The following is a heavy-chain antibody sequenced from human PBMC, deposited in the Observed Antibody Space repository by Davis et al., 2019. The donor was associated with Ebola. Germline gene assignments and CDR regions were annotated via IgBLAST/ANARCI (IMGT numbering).Heavy chain of an antibody. J-gene: IGHJ6*03. CDR3: ARDRPIVVVPAATTKRVYYYYMDV. Sequence: GESLKISCAASGFTFSSFAMSWVRQAPGKGLEWVSTISSSGDTFYADSVKGRFTISRDNSRDTLYLQMNSLRAEDTAVYYCARDRPIVVVPAATTKRVYYYYMDVWGKGTTVTVSS. CDR2: ISSSGDT. CDR1: GFTFSSFA. V-gene: IGHV3-23*01. D-gene: IGHD2-2*01.